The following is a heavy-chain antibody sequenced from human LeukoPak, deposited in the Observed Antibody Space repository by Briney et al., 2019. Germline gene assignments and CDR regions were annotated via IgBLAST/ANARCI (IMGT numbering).Heavy chain of an antibody. V-gene: IGHV4-39*01. CDR3: YTGGQLGHFDY. Sequence: PSETLSLTCTVSGGSISSSSYYWGWIRQPPGEGPEWIGRIYYSGSTYYNPSLKSRVTISVDTSKNQFSLKLGSVTAADTAVYYCYTGGQLGHFDYWGQGTLVTVSS. CDR2: IYYSGST. D-gene: IGHD6-13*01. CDR1: GGSISSSSYY. J-gene: IGHJ4*02.